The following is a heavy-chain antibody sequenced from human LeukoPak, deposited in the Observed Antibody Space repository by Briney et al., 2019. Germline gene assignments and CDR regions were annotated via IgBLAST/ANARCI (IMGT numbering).Heavy chain of an antibody. D-gene: IGHD3-10*01. CDR1: GYTLTDLS. Sequence: GASVKVSCKVSGYTLTDLSMHWVRQAPGKGLEWMGGFDPEDGETLYALKFQGRVTMTEDTSTDTAYMELSSLTSEDTAVYYCATDYTSYGSGSYPANYWGQGTLVTVSS. J-gene: IGHJ4*02. CDR3: ATDYTSYGSGSYPANY. V-gene: IGHV1-24*01. CDR2: FDPEDGET.